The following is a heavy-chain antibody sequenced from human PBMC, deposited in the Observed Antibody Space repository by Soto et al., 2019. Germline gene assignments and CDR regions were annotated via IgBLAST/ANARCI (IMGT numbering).Heavy chain of an antibody. Sequence: QVTLKESGPTLVKPTQTLTLTCTFSGFSLSTTAVDVGWIRQPPGRALEWLAVIYWDDDKRYSPSLKSRLTITKDTSKNQVVLTMTNMDPVDTGTYYCAHIAYAWVLGGFDYWGQGTLVTVSS. J-gene: IGHJ4*02. D-gene: IGHD3-16*01. CDR1: GFSLSTTAVD. CDR2: IYWDDDK. CDR3: AHIAYAWVLGGFDY. V-gene: IGHV2-5*02.